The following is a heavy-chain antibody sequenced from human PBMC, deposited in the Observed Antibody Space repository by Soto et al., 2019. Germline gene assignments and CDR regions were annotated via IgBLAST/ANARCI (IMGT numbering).Heavy chain of an antibody. CDR1: GFSRSTSGMC. V-gene: IGHV2-70*11. CDR3: AKDIGGYMDV. CDR2: IDWDDDK. D-gene: IGHD5-12*01. Sequence: SGPTLVNPTQTLTLTCTFSGFSRSTSGMCVSWIRQPPWKALEWLARIDWDDDKYYSTSLKTRLTISKDTSKNQVVLTMNRLRAEATALHYCAKDIGGYMDVWGKGTPVTVSS. J-gene: IGHJ6*03.